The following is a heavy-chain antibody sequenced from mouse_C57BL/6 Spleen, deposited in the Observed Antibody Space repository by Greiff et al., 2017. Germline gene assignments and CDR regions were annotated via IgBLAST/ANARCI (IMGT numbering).Heavy chain of an antibody. CDR3: ARNDYDVNYFDY. J-gene: IGHJ2*01. CDR2: ISSGGSYT. CDR1: GFTFSSYG. V-gene: IGHV5-6*01. Sequence: EVQRVESGGDLVKPGGSLKLSCAASGFTFSSYGMSWVRQTPDKRLEWVATISSGGSYTYYPDSVKGRFTISRDNAKNTLYLQMSSLKSEDTAMYYCARNDYDVNYFDYWGQGTTLTVSS. D-gene: IGHD2-4*01.